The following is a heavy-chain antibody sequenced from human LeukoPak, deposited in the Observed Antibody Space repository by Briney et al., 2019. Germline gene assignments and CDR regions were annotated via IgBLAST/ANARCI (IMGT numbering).Heavy chain of an antibody. CDR1: GGSFSDYY. D-gene: IGHD1-26*01. CDR2: INHSGNT. Sequence: TSETLSLTCAVYGGSFSDYYWNWIRQPPGMGLEWIGEINHSGNTNYSPSLKSRVTLSVDTSKSQFFLKLTSVTAADTAVYYCARRPGTYYAFDIWGQGTVVTVSS. V-gene: IGHV4-34*01. CDR3: ARRPGTYYAFDI. J-gene: IGHJ3*02.